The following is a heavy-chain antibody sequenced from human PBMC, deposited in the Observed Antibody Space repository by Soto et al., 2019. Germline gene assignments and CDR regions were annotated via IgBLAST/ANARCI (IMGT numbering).Heavy chain of an antibody. CDR2: IYYSGST. J-gene: IGHJ4*02. V-gene: IGHV4-59*01. CDR3: ARSPLRYYFDY. Sequence: SETLSLTCTVSGGSISSYYWSWIRQPPGKGLEWIGYIYYSGSTNYNPSLKSRVTISVDTSRNQFSLKLSSVTAADTAVYYCARSPLRYYFDYWGQGTLVTVSS. CDR1: GGSISSYY.